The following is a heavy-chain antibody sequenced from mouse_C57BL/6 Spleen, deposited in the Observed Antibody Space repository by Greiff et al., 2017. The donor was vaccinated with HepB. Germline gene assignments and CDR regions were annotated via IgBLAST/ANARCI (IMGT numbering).Heavy chain of an antibody. D-gene: IGHD2-5*01. CDR3: ARTAYYSNLGV. CDR2: ISSGSSTI. Sequence: EVQLVESGGGLVKPGGSLKLSCAASGFTFSDYGMHWVRQAPEKGLEWVAYISSGSSTIYYADTVKGRFTISRDNAKNTLFLQMTSLRSEDTAMYYCARTAYYSNLGVWGTGTTVTVSS. V-gene: IGHV5-17*01. CDR1: GFTFSDYG. J-gene: IGHJ1*03.